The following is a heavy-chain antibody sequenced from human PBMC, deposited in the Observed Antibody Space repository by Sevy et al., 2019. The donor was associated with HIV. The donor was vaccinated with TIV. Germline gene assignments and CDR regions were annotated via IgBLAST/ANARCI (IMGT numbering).Heavy chain of an antibody. D-gene: IGHD6-13*01. CDR1: GYTFTSYG. Sequence: ASVKVSCKASGYTFTSYGISWVRQAPGQGLEWMGWISAYNGNTNYAQKVQGRVTMTTDTSTSTAYMELRSLRSDDTAVYYCARSSSFSVGRVSYYYDGMDVWGQGTTVTVSS. CDR3: ARSSSFSVGRVSYYYDGMDV. CDR2: ISAYNGNT. V-gene: IGHV1-18*01. J-gene: IGHJ6*02.